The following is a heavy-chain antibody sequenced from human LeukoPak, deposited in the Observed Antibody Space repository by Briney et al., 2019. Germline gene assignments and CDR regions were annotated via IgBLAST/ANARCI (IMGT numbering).Heavy chain of an antibody. CDR2: INTNTGNP. V-gene: IGHV7-4-1*02. Sequence: ASVKVSCKASGYTLTSYAMNWVRQAPGQGLEWMGWINTNTGNPTYAQGFTGRFVFSLDTSVSTAYLQISSLKAEDTAVYYCARDLIPFYGSGRSTVLFDYWGQGTLVTVSS. J-gene: IGHJ4*02. D-gene: IGHD3-10*01. CDR1: GYTLTSYA. CDR3: ARDLIPFYGSGRSTVLFDY.